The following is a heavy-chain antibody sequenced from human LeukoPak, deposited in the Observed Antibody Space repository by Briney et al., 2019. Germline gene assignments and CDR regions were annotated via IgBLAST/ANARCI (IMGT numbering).Heavy chain of an antibody. D-gene: IGHD2-15*01. CDR2: IYPSGST. J-gene: IGHJ6*03. CDR1: GGSISSGSYY. V-gene: IGHV4-61*02. CDR3: AREGYCSGGSCLYYYYYYMDV. Sequence: PSETLSLTCTVSGGSISSGSYYWSWIRQPAGKGLEWIGRIYPSGSTNYNPSLKSRVTISLDRSKNQFSLMLRSVTAADTAVYYCAREGYCSGGSCLYYYYYYMDVWGKGTTVTVSS.